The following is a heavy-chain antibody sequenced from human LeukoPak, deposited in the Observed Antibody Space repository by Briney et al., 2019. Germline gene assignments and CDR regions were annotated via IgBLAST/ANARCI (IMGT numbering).Heavy chain of an antibody. J-gene: IGHJ4*02. V-gene: IGHV5-51*01. D-gene: IGHD3-22*01. CDR2: IYPGDSDT. Sequence: GESLKISCKGSGYSFTSYWIGWVRPMPGKGLEWMGIIYPGDSDTRYSPSFQGQVTISADKSISTAYLQWSSLKASDTAMYYCASGPPDYYDSRGFDYWGQGTLVTVSS. CDR3: ASGPPDYYDSRGFDY. CDR1: GYSFTSYW.